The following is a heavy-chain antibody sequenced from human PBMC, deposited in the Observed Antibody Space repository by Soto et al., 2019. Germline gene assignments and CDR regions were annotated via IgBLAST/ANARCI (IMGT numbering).Heavy chain of an antibody. J-gene: IGHJ4*02. CDR2: IYYSGST. D-gene: IGHD3-10*01. CDR3: ARYYYGSGPLYYFDY. CDR1: GGSISSGGYY. Sequence: TLSLTCTVSGGSISSGGYYWSWSRQHPGKGLEWIGYIYYSGSTYYNPSLKSRVTISVDTSKNQFSLKLSSVTAADTAVYYCARYYYGSGPLYYFDYWGQRTLVTVSS. V-gene: IGHV4-31*03.